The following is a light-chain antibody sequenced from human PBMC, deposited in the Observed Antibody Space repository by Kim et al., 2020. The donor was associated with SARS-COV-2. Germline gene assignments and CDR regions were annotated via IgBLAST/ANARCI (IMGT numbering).Light chain of an antibody. V-gene: IGLV2-14*01. CDR3: NSYTSSRTYV. CDR2: DVT. J-gene: IGLJ1*01. Sequence: QSALTQPASVSGSPGQSITISCTGTSSDVGSYNYVSWYQQHPDKAPKLLIYDVTKWPSGVSNRFSGSKSGNTASLTISGLQAEDEADYYCNSYTSSRTYVFETGTKVTVL. CDR1: SSDVGSYNY.